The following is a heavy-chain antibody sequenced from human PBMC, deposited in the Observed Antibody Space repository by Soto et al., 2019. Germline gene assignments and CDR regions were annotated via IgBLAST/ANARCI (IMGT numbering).Heavy chain of an antibody. J-gene: IGHJ4*02. CDR3: ARTDSSSWSPAFDH. Sequence: SETLSLTCTVSGGSISGYYWSWIRQPPGKGLEWIGYIYYSGSTNYNPSLKSRVTISVDTSKNQFSLKLSSVTAADTAVYYCARTDSSSWSPAFDHWGQGTLVTVSS. CDR2: IYYSGST. D-gene: IGHD6-13*01. CDR1: GGSISGYY. V-gene: IGHV4-59*01.